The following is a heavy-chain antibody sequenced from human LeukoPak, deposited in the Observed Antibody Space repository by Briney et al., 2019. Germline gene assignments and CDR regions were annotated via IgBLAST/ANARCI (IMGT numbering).Heavy chain of an antibody. D-gene: IGHD3-22*01. CDR1: GYTFTSYY. CDR2: INPSGGST. CDR3: ARVAYYYDSSGYPLGY. J-gene: IGHJ4*02. V-gene: IGHV1-46*01. Sequence: EASVKVSCKASGYTFTSYYMHWVRQAPGQGLEWMGIINPSGGSTSYAQKFQGRVTMTRDTSTSTVYMELSSLRSEDTAVYYCARVAYYYDSSGYPLGYWGQGTLVTVSS.